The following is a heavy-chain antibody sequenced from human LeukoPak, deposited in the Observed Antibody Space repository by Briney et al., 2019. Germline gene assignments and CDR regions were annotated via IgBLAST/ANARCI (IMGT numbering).Heavy chain of an antibody. CDR3: ARLGIHAFDI. Sequence: GGSLRLSCAASGFTFSSYAMHWVRQAPGKGLEWVAVISYDGSNKYYADSVKGRFTISRDNSKNTLYLQMNSLRAEDTAVYYCARLGIHAFDIWGQGTMVTVSS. J-gene: IGHJ3*02. CDR1: GFTFSSYA. V-gene: IGHV3-30-3*01. CDR2: ISYDGSNK.